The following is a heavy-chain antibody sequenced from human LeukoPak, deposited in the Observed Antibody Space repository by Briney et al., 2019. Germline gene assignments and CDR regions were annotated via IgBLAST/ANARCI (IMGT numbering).Heavy chain of an antibody. CDR2: VGTLHDT. J-gene: IGHJ5*02. CDR3: VRGCMFCDWKTWFDP. Sequence: PGGSLRLSCAASGFAFTNYDMHWVRRATGKGPEWVAAVGTLHDTFYPDSVKGRFTISREDVKSSLYLQMNSLRAGDTAVYYCVRGCMFCDWKTWFDPWGQGTLVTVSS. D-gene: IGHD2-8*01. V-gene: IGHV3-13*01. CDR1: GFAFTNYD.